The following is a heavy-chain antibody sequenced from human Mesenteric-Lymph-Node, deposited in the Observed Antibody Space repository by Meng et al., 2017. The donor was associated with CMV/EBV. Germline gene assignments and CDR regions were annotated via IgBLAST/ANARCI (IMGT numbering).Heavy chain of an antibody. CDR1: GGTFSRYV. J-gene: IGHJ6*02. CDR3: ARGRLQQRGPYYYYGMDV. CDR2: IIPIFGTA. Sequence: SVKVSCKASGGTFSRYVISWVRQAPGQGLEWMGGIIPIFGTACYAQRFQGRVTITTDESTSTAYMELSSLRSEDTAVYYCARGRLQQRGPYYYYGMDVWGQGTTVTVSS. D-gene: IGHD4-11*01. V-gene: IGHV1-69*05.